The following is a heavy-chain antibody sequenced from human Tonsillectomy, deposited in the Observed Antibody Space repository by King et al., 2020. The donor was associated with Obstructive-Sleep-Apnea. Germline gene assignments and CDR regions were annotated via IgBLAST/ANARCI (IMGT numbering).Heavy chain of an antibody. V-gene: IGHV5-51*01. J-gene: IGHJ4*02. CDR3: ARHKGYYYDSSGYYYFDY. CDR1: GYSFTSYW. CDR2: IYPGDSYT. Sequence: QLVQSGAEVKKPGESLKISCKGSGYSFTSYWIGWVRQMPGKGLEWMGIIYPGDSYTRYSPSFQGQVTIYADKSISTAYLQWRSLKASDTAMYYCARHKGYYYDSSGYYYFDYWGQGTLVTVSS. D-gene: IGHD3-22*01.